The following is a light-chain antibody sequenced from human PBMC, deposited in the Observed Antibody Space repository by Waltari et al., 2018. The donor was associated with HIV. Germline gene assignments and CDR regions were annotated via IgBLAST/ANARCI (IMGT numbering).Light chain of an antibody. CDR3: ASHAGSKDV. J-gene: IGLJ2*01. Sequence: QSALTQPPSASGSPGQSVTISCTGTSSDVGAYNYVPWFQQHPGKAPKLMIYDVTKRPSEYPDRFSCSKSGNTASLTVSGLQAEDEADYYCASHAGSKDVFGGGTRLTVL. V-gene: IGLV2-8*01. CDR2: DVT. CDR1: SSDVGAYNY.